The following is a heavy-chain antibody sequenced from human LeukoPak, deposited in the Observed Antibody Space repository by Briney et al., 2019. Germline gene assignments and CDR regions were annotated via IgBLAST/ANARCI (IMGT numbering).Heavy chain of an antibody. V-gene: IGHV1-18*01. CDR1: GYIFTTYG. Sequence: ASVKVSCKASGYIFTTYGFNWVRQAPGQGLEWIGWISAYNGDTQYAQKLQGRVTMTTDTSTRTAYLELRSLSSDDTAVYYCARGHSESSLSFFDFWGQGTLVTVSS. J-gene: IGHJ4*02. D-gene: IGHD1-26*01. CDR2: ISAYNGDT. CDR3: ARGHSESSLSFFDF.